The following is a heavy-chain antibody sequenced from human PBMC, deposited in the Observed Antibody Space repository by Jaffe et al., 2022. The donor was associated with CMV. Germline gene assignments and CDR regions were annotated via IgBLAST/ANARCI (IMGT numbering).Heavy chain of an antibody. Sequence: QVQLQESGPGLVKPSETLSLTCTVSGGSISSYYWSWIRQPAGKGLEWIGRIYTSGSTNYNPSLKSRVTMSVDTSKNQFSLKLSSVTAADTAVYYCARWGKVDIVALPMMDVWGQGTTVTVSS. J-gene: IGHJ6*02. V-gene: IGHV4-4*07. CDR2: IYTSGST. D-gene: IGHD5-12*01. CDR3: ARWGKVDIVALPMMDV. CDR1: GGSISSYY.